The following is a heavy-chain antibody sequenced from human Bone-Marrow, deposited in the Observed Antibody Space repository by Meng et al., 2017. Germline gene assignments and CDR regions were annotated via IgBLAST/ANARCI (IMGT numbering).Heavy chain of an antibody. CDR2: IWYDGSNK. CDR1: GFSFSNYE. J-gene: IGHJ4*02. CDR3: ARDRYCGGDCGMVLDY. Sequence: GGSLRLSCAVSGFSFSNYEMSWVRQAPGKGLEWVAVIWYDGSNKYYADSVKGRFTISRDNSKNTLYLQMNSLRAEDTAVYYCARDRYCGGDCGMVLDYWGQGTLVTVSS. V-gene: IGHV3-33*08. D-gene: IGHD2-21*02.